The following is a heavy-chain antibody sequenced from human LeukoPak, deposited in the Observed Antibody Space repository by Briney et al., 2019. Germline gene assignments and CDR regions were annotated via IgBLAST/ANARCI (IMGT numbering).Heavy chain of an antibody. J-gene: IGHJ4*02. CDR2: IYPGDSDT. CDR3: VRLPPGYSYGTNFDY. D-gene: IGHD5-18*01. Sequence: GESLKISCKGSGYSFTSYWIGWVRQMPGKGLEWMGIIYPGDSDTRYSPSFQGQVTISADKSISTAYLQWSSLKASDTAMYYCVRLPPGYSYGTNFDYWGQGTLVTVSS. V-gene: IGHV5-51*01. CDR1: GYSFTSYW.